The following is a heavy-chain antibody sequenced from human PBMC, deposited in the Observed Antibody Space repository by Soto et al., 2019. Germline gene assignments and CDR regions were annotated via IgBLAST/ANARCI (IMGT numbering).Heavy chain of an antibody. CDR1: GYTFTSYA. CDR2: INAGNGNT. Sequence: ASVKVSCKASGYTFTSYAMHWVRQAPGQRLEWMGWINAGNGNTKYSQKFQGRVTITRDTSASTAYMELSSLRSEDTAVYYCARRAIEGYFDWLSGPLGAFDIWGQGSMVTVSS. CDR3: ARRAIEGYFDWLSGPLGAFDI. V-gene: IGHV1-3*01. J-gene: IGHJ3*02. D-gene: IGHD3-9*01.